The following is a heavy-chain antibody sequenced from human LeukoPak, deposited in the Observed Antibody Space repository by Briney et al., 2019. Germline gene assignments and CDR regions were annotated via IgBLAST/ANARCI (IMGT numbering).Heavy chain of an antibody. CDR1: GGSISGYF. CDR3: ARQQYYYDNSGSWFYYYGMDV. CDR2: IYYSGST. D-gene: IGHD3-22*01. J-gene: IGHJ6*02. Sequence: SETLSLTCTVSGGSISGYFWSWIRQPPGKGLEWIGYIYYSGSTNYNPSLKSRVTISVDTSKNQFSLKLSSVTAADTALYYCARQQYYYDNSGSWFYYYGMDVWDPGTTVTVSS. V-gene: IGHV4-59*08.